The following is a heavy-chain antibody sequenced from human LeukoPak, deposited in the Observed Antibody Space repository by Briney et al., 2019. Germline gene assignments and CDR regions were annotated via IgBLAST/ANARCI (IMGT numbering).Heavy chain of an antibody. CDR3: GKDVSPGHNFLALDY. CDR2: MRGSGDRT. J-gene: IGHJ4*02. Sequence: GGSLRLCCAASGFTFISYGMTWVRQAPGKGLEWVSGMRGSGDRTFYAGSVKGRFTISRDNSKNTLYLQMNSLRAEDTAVYYCGKDVSPGHNFLALDYWGQGTLVTVSS. D-gene: IGHD3-3*01. V-gene: IGHV3-23*01. CDR1: GFTFISYG.